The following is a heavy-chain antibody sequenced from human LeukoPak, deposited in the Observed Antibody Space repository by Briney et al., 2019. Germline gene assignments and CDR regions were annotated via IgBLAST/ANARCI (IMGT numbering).Heavy chain of an antibody. D-gene: IGHD4/OR15-4a*01. V-gene: IGHV1-2*02. Sequence: ASVKVSCKTSGYSFTGYYTHWVRQAPGQGLEWMGWINPNSGGTNYARKFHGRVTMTRDTSISTAYMELSRLRSDDTAVYYCARVGMTMSFDYWGQGTLVTVSS. CDR2: INPNSGGT. CDR3: ARVGMTMSFDY. J-gene: IGHJ4*02. CDR1: GYSFTGYY.